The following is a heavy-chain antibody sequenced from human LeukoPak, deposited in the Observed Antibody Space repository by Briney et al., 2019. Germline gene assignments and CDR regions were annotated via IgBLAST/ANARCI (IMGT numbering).Heavy chain of an antibody. CDR2: IIPIFGIA. CDR1: GGTFSSYA. Sequence: SVKVSCKASGGTFSSYAISWVRQAPGQGLEWMGRIIPIFGIANYAQKFQGRVTITADKSTSTAYMELSSLRSEDTAMYYCASAHCSSTSCSRRLDWFDPWGQGTLVTVSS. CDR3: ASAHCSSTSCSRRLDWFDP. D-gene: IGHD2-2*01. J-gene: IGHJ5*02. V-gene: IGHV1-69*04.